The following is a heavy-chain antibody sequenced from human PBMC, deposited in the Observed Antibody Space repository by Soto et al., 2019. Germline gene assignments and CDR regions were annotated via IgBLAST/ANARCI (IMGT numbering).Heavy chain of an antibody. CDR3: ARVAADYGGNSVYYYYYGMDV. V-gene: IGHV4-31*03. D-gene: IGHD4-17*01. Sequence: PSETLSLTCTVSGGSISSGGYYWSWIRQHPGKGLEWIGYIYYSGSTYYNPSLKSRVTISVDTSKNQFSLKLRTGTAADTAVYYCARVAADYGGNSVYYYYYGMDVWGQGTTVTVSS. J-gene: IGHJ6*02. CDR1: GGSISSGGYY. CDR2: IYYSGST.